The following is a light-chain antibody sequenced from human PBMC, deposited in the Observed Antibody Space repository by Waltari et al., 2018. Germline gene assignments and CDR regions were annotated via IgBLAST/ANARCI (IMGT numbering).Light chain of an antibody. V-gene: IGKV3-15*01. CDR3: QQYDTWPRT. J-gene: IGKJ1*01. CDR1: QRVSNS. CDR2: GAS. Sequence: EIVVDQAPGTPSVSPGARATPPCRASQRVSNSLAWYQQNPGQAPRLLIFGASTRATGIPARFSGSGSGTEFTLTISSLQSEDFAVYYCQQYDTWPRTFGQGTKVEIK.